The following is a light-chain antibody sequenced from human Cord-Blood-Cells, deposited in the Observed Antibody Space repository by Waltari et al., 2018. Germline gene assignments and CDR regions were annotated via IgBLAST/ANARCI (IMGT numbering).Light chain of an antibody. CDR3: QSCDSCLSGYV. Sequence: QSVLTQPPSVSGAPGQRVTISCTGSSSNIGAGYDVHWYQQLPGTAPKLTISGNGSRPSWGAARFSGSEACTSASPDTTGLEAEDDADSYCQSCDSCLSGYVFGTSTKVTVL. CDR1: SSNIGAGYD. J-gene: IGLJ1*01. CDR2: GNG. V-gene: IGLV1-40*01.